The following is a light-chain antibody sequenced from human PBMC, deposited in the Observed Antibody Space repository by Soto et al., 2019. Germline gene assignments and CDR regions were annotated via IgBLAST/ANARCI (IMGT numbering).Light chain of an antibody. V-gene: IGLV2-14*03. CDR3: CSLTTSHTYV. CDR2: HVT. Sequence: QSGVTQPASVSWSPGQSITISCTGTSSDIGHYDYVSWYQQHPGKAPKLMIYHVTYRPSGVSNRYSGSKSGNSASLTISGLQADDEADYYCCSLTTSHTYVFGSGTKVTVL. J-gene: IGLJ1*01. CDR1: SSDIGHYDY.